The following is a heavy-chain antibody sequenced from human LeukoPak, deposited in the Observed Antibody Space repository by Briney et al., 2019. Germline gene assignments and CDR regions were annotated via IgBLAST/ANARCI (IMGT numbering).Heavy chain of an antibody. CDR2: IYYSGST. D-gene: IGHD5-12*01. CDR1: GFTFSSYA. Sequence: GSLRLSCAASGFTFSSYAMSWIRQPPGKGLEWIGYIYYSGSTKYNPSLKSRVTLSIDTSKNQFSLKLSSVTAADTAVYYCARDGYSGADALWGQGILVTVSS. V-gene: IGHV4-59*01. CDR3: ARDGYSGADAL. J-gene: IGHJ4*02.